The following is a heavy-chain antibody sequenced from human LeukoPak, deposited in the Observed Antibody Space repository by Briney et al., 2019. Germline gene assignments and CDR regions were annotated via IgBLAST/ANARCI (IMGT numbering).Heavy chain of an antibody. D-gene: IGHD1-14*01. CDR1: GDSMSRVTYY. J-gene: IGHJ4*02. CDR3: AAITGTTFDN. CDR2: MYSSGNA. V-gene: IGHV4-39*01. Sequence: PSETLSLTCTVSGDSMSRVTYYWGWIRQPPGKGLEWIGIMYSSGNAHFNPSLRSRVTMSVDKSKNQFSLRLRPVTAADTAVYFCAAITGTTFDNWGQGTRVTVSA.